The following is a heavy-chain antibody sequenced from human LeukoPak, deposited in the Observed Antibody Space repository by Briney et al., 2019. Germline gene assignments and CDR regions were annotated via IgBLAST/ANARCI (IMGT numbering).Heavy chain of an antibody. V-gene: IGHV4-34*01. CDR3: ARDSYYDA. D-gene: IGHD3-22*01. Sequence: SETLSLTCAVYGGSFRGYYWSWIRQPPGKGLEWIGEINHSGSTNYNPSLKSRVTISVDTSKNQFSLKLSSVTAADTAVYYCARDSYYDAWGKGTTVTVSS. J-gene: IGHJ6*04. CDR2: INHSGST. CDR1: GGSFRGYY.